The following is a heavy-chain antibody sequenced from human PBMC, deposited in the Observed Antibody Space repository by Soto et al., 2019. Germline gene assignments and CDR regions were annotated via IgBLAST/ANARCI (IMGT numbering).Heavy chain of an antibody. J-gene: IGHJ4*02. CDR3: ASIAVAGDPFDY. CDR2: INPNGGNT. D-gene: IGHD6-19*01. Sequence: ASVKVSCKASGYTFTSYYMHWVRQAPGQGLEWMGRINPNGGNTNYAQKLQGRVTMTTDTSTSTAYMELRSLRSDDTAVYYCASIAVAGDPFDYWGQGTLVTVSS. V-gene: IGHV1-46*01. CDR1: GYTFTSYY.